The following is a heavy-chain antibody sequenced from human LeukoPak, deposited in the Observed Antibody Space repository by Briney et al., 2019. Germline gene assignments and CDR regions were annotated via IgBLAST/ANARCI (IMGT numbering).Heavy chain of an antibody. CDR1: GGTFSNYA. CDR3: ARDVDDVVVIPAAMDV. CDR2: FIPVFGTA. J-gene: IGHJ6*02. V-gene: IGHV1-69*13. D-gene: IGHD2-2*01. Sequence: SVKVSCKGTGGTFSNYANSWVRQAPGQRIEWMGGFIPVFGTAHYAQNFQGRVTITADESTSTVYLELSSLRSEDTAVYYCARDVDDVVVIPAAMDVWGQGTAVTVSS.